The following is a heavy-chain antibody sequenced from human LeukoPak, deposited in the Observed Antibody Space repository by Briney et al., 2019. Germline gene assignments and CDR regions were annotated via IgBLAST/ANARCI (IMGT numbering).Heavy chain of an antibody. J-gene: IGHJ5*02. D-gene: IGHD4-23*01. CDR2: IYYTGVT. CDR3: ARERSSSGGHNWFDP. CDR1: GGYIITSGHY. Sequence: SETLSLTCTVSGGYIITSGHYWGWIRQPPGKELKWFGGIYYTGVTSTNPFFRSRMSISVDTSKNQFSLNLTSVTAADAAVYYCARERSSSGGHNWFDPWGQGTLVTVSS. V-gene: IGHV4-39*07.